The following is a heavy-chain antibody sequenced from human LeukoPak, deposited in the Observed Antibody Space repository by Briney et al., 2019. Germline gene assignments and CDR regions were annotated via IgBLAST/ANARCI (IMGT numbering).Heavy chain of an antibody. V-gene: IGHV4-61*01. CDR1: SGSVNSGNYF. CDR2: IFYSGST. CDR3: AKGDDSGYPYYFDY. J-gene: IGHJ4*02. Sequence: SETLSLTCTVSSGSVNSGNYFWSWIRQPPGKGLEWIGYIFYSGSTDYNPSLKSRVTISIDTSKNQFSLKLSSVTAADTAVYYCAKGDDSGYPYYFDYWGQGTLVTVSS. D-gene: IGHD3-22*01.